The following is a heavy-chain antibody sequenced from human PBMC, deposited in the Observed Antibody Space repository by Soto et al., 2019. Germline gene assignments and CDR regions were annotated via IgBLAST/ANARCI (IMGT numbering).Heavy chain of an antibody. J-gene: IGHJ4*02. D-gene: IGHD5-18*01. CDR2: INHSGST. CDR1: GGSFSGYY. V-gene: IGHV4-34*01. CDR3: ARVRYSYGPPEYFDY. Sequence: SETLSLTCAVYGGSFSGYYWSWIRQPPGKGLEWIGEINHSGSTNYNPSLKSRVTISVDTSKNQFSLKLSSVTAADTAVYYCARVRYSYGPPEYFDYWGQGTLVTVSS.